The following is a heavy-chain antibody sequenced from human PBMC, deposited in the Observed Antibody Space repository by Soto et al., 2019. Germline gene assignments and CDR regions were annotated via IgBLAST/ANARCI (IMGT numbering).Heavy chain of an antibody. CDR2: IYYSGST. CDR1: GGSISSGVYY. CDR3: ARDRGATPMVSLFFGD. V-gene: IGHV4-31*03. Sequence: QVQLQESGPGLVKPSQTLSLTCTVSGGSISSGVYYWNWIRQHPGKGLEWIGYIYYSGSTSYNPSRKTRLTMAVDKSKNQFSLRLSSVSAADTAVYYCARDRGATPMVSLFFGDWGQGSLVTVSS. D-gene: IGHD5-18*01. J-gene: IGHJ4*02.